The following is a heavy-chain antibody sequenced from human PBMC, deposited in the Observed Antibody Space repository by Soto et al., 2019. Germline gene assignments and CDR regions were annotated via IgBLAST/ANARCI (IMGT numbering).Heavy chain of an antibody. D-gene: IGHD3-10*01. CDR1: GFTFVNAW. Sequence: EVQLVESGGGLVKPGGSLRLSCAASGFTFVNAWMSWVRQAPGKGLEWVGLIKKTSEGGATEYAAPVKGRFTISRDDSKTTWYQQMTALKTEDTAVYYGPKGRGFPHGGQGPLFT. V-gene: IGHV3-15*01. J-gene: IGHJ4*02. CDR3: PKGRGFPH. CDR2: IKKTSEGGAT.